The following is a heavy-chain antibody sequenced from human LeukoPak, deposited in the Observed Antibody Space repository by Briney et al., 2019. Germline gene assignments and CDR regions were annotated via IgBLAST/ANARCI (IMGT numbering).Heavy chain of an antibody. Sequence: ASVKVSCKAFGYTFTDYYMHWVQQAPGKGLEWMGRVDPEDGETKYAEKFQGRVTITADTSTDTAYMELSSLRSEDTAVYYCTTVYCTSTSCYSAFDIWGQGTMVTVSS. J-gene: IGHJ3*02. CDR3: TTVYCTSTSCYSAFDI. V-gene: IGHV1-69-2*01. D-gene: IGHD2-2*02. CDR1: GYTFTDYY. CDR2: VDPEDGET.